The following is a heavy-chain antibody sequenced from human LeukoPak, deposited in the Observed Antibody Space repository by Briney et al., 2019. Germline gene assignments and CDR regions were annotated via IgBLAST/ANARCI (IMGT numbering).Heavy chain of an antibody. J-gene: IGHJ4*02. CDR1: GFTFSSYA. D-gene: IGHD6-13*01. V-gene: IGHV3-23*01. CDR2: ISGSGGST. Sequence: GGSLRLSCAASGFTFSSYAMSWVRQAPGKGLEWVSAISGSGGSTYYADSVKGRFTISRDKSKNTLYLQMNSLRAEDTAVYYCAIDSKIPQQPLDYWGQGTLVTVSS. CDR3: AIDSKIPQQPLDY.